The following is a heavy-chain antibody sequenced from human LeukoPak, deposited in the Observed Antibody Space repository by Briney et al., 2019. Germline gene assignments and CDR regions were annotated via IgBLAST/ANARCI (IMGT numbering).Heavy chain of an antibody. J-gene: IGHJ4*02. V-gene: IGHV4-34*01. CDR2: INHSGST. CDR1: GGSFSGYY. CDR3: ARDGLGGKDTFDY. D-gene: IGHD2-15*01. Sequence: PSETLSLTCAVYGGSFSGYYWSWIRQPPGKGLEWIGEINHSGSTNYNPSLKSRVTISVDTSKNQFSLKLSSVTAADTAVYYCARDGLGGKDTFDYWGQGTLVTVSS.